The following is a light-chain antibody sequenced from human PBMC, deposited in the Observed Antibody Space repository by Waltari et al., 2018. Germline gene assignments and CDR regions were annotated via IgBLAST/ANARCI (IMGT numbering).Light chain of an antibody. J-gene: IGKJ1*01. CDR3: QHDERLPET. Sequence: EIVWTQPPATLSLSPGERATLACRARQTVGRSLAWYHQKPGQAPRLLIFDAPRRAPGIPDRFSGSGSGTDFSLTISTLEPEDFAVYYCQHDERLPETFGQGTKVEIK. CDR1: QTVGRS. V-gene: IGKV3-11*01. CDR2: DAP.